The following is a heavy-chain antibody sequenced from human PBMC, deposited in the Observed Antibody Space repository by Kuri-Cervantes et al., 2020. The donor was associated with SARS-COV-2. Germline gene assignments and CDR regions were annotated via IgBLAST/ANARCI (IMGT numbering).Heavy chain of an antibody. CDR3: ARVYYDSRGYYEVRYFDY. J-gene: IGHJ4*02. Sequence: SETLSLTCTVSGGSISSYYWSWIRQPPGKGLEWIGYIYYSGSTNYNPSLKSRVTISVDTSKNQFSLKLSSVTAADTAVYYCARVYYDSRGYYEVRYFDYWGQGTLVTVSS. CDR1: GGSISSYY. V-gene: IGHV4-59*01. CDR2: IYYSGST. D-gene: IGHD3-22*01.